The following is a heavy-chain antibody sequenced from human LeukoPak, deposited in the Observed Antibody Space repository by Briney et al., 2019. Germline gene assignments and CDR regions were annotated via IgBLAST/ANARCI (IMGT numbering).Heavy chain of an antibody. D-gene: IGHD4-17*01. CDR3: ARASHDYGDYSHFDY. J-gene: IGHJ4*02. Sequence: SETLSLTCAVYGGSFSGYYWSWIRQPPGKGLEWIGEIYHSGSTNYNPSLKSRVTIAVDKSKNQFSLKLSSVTAADTAVYYCARASHDYGDYSHFDYWGQGTLVTVSS. CDR2: IYHSGST. V-gene: IGHV4-34*01. CDR1: GGSFSGYY.